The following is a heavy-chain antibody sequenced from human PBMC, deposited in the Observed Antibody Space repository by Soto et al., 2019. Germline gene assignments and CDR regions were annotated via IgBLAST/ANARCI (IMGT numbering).Heavy chain of an antibody. Sequence: PRLSCAASGFNFNTCSMNWVRQAPGKGLEWVSSINTISTYIYYADSVKGRFTISRDNAKNSLYLQMDSLRAEDTAVYYCAGGVADYYDSSGYFAYWGQGALVTVSS. J-gene: IGHJ4*02. CDR2: INTISTYI. CDR3: AGGVADYYDSSGYFAY. D-gene: IGHD3-22*01. V-gene: IGHV3-21*01. CDR1: GFNFNTCS.